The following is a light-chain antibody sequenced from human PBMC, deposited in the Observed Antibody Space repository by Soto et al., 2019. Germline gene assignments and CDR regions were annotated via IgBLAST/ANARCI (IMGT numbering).Light chain of an antibody. V-gene: IGKV3-11*01. J-gene: IGKJ1*01. Sequence: EIVLTQSPATLSLSLGERATLSCRASQIIGSYLAWYQHKLGQPPRLLIYDASNRATGIPVRFSGSGSGTDFTLTISSLQPDDFATYYCQHYNSYSEAFGQGTKVDIK. CDR1: QIIGSY. CDR2: DAS. CDR3: QHYNSYSEA.